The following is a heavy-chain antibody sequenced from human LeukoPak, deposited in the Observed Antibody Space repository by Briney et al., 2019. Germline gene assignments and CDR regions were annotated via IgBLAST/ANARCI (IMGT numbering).Heavy chain of an antibody. Sequence: GSLRLSCAASGFTFSYAWMTWVRPAPGEGLEWVGRIKSKADGGTTDYAAPVKGRFTISRDDSKNTLYLQMNSPKTEDTAVYYCSEVDYWGQGTLVTVSS. D-gene: IGHD1-14*01. CDR3: SEVDY. V-gene: IGHV3-15*01. CDR1: GFTFSYAW. J-gene: IGHJ4*02. CDR2: IKSKADGGTT.